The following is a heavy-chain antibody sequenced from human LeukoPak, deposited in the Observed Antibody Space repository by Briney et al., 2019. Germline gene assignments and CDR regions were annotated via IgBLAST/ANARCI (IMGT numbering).Heavy chain of an antibody. Sequence: SETLSLTCTVSGGSINSGDYYWGWIRQHPGNGLEWIGNIYYSGSAYYDPSLKSRVTISVDTSKNQFPLKLSSVTAADTAVYYCARGNYVRYYYYYYGMDVWGQGTTVTVSS. CDR3: ARGNYVRYYYYYYGMDV. CDR1: GGSINSGDYY. J-gene: IGHJ6*02. V-gene: IGHV4-31*03. D-gene: IGHD4-11*01. CDR2: IYYSGSA.